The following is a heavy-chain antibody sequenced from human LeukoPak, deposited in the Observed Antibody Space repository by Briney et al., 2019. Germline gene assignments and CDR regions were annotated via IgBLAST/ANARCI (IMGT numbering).Heavy chain of an antibody. CDR3: TKDKVSRGYFDY. CDR2: IDGSATST. Sequence: GGSLRLSCAASGFTFISYAMTWVRQAPGKGLEWVSAIDGSATSTFYADSVKGRFSIPRDNSKNTLYLQMYSLRAEDTAIYYCTKDKVSRGYFDYWGQGTLVTVSS. J-gene: IGHJ4*02. D-gene: IGHD6-6*01. V-gene: IGHV3-23*01. CDR1: GFTFISYA.